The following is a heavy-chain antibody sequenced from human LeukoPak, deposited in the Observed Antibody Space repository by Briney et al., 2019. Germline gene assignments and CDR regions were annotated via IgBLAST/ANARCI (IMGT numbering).Heavy chain of an antibody. D-gene: IGHD6-13*01. V-gene: IGHV3-21*01. Sequence: GESLRLSCAASGFTFSGYSMNWVRQAPGKGLEWVSSISTTSDYIHYADSLKGRVAISRDNAKNSLYLQMNSLRAEDTAVYYCARGGIYSQGFDYWGQGSLVTVSS. CDR2: ISTTSDYI. CDR3: ARGGIYSQGFDY. CDR1: GFTFSGYS. J-gene: IGHJ4*02.